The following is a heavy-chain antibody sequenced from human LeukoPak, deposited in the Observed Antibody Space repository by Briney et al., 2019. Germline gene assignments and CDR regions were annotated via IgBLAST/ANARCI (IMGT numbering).Heavy chain of an antibody. CDR3: ARGGYTTYFDY. CDR1: GCTFSSYS. CDR2: IRATGDTT. Sequence: GGSLRLSCAASGCTFSSYSMTWVRQAPGKGLQWVSSIRATGDTTFYADSVKGRFTISRDNSKNTLYLQMNSLRAEGTAVYYCARGGYTTYFDYWGQGFLVTVSS. D-gene: IGHD6-13*01. V-gene: IGHV3-23*01. J-gene: IGHJ4*02.